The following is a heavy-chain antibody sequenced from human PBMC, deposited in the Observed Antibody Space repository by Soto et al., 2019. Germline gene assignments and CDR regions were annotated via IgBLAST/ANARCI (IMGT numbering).Heavy chain of an antibody. CDR1: GYTFTSYA. V-gene: IGHV1-3*01. J-gene: IGHJ3*02. Sequence: ASVKVSCKASGYTFTSYAMHWVRQAPGQRLEWMGWINAGNGNTKYSQKIQGRVTITRDTSASTAYMELSSLRSEDTAVYYCALAGYSSGLYRGDAFDIWGQGTMVTVSS. CDR3: ALAGYSSGLYRGDAFDI. D-gene: IGHD6-19*01. CDR2: INAGNGNT.